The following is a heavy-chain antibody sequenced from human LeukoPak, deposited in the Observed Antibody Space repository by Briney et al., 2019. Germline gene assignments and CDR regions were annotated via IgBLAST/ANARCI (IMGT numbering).Heavy chain of an antibody. CDR3: ARERNDFWSGYCDY. D-gene: IGHD3-3*01. V-gene: IGHV1-69*13. J-gene: IGHJ4*02. CDR1: GGTFISYA. Sequence: ASVKVSCKASGGTFISYAISWVRQAPGQGLEWMGGIIPIFGTANYAQKFQGRVTITADESTSTAYMELSSLRSEDTAVYYCARERNDFWSGYCDYWGQGTLVTVSS. CDR2: IIPIFGTA.